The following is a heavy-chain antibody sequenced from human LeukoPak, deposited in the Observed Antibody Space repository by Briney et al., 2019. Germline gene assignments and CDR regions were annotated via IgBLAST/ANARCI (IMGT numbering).Heavy chain of an antibody. CDR2: MNPNSGNT. V-gene: IGHV1-8*02. CDR3: ARRRIAANWFDP. CDR1: GYTFTSYY. Sequence: ASVKVSCKASGYTFTSYYMHWVRQATGQGLEWMGWMNPNSGNTGYAQKFQGRVTMTRNTSISTAYMELSSLRSEDTAVYYCARRRIAANWFDPWGQGTLVTVSS. J-gene: IGHJ5*02. D-gene: IGHD6-13*01.